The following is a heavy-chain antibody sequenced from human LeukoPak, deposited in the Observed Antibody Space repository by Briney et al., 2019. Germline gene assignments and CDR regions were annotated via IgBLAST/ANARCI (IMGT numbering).Heavy chain of an antibody. CDR3: ARDPISDAFDI. D-gene: IGHD2-21*01. Sequence: GGSLRLSCAASGFTFSSYGMHWVRQAPGKGLEWVAVIWYDGSNKYYADSVKGRFTISRDNAKNSLYLQMNSLRAEDTAVYYCARDPISDAFDIWGQGTMITVSS. J-gene: IGHJ3*02. CDR1: GFTFSSYG. CDR2: IWYDGSNK. V-gene: IGHV3-33*01.